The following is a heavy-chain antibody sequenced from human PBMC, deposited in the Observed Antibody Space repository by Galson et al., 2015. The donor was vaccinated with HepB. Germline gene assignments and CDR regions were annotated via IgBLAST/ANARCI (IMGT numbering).Heavy chain of an antibody. Sequence: SLRLSCAASGFTFSSYWMSWVRQAPGKGLEWVANIKQDGSEKYYVDSVKGRFTISRDNAKNSLYLQMNSLRAEDTAVYYCAREEYYYDSSGTNPVDYWGQGTLVTVSS. CDR1: GFTFSSYW. V-gene: IGHV3-7*03. CDR3: AREEYYYDSSGTNPVDY. CDR2: IKQDGSEK. J-gene: IGHJ4*02. D-gene: IGHD3-22*01.